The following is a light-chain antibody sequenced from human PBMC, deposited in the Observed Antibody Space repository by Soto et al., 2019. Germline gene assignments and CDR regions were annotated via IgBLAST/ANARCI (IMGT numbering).Light chain of an antibody. CDR3: SSYTSSNTLYV. V-gene: IGLV2-14*01. Sequence: QSVLTQPASVSGSPGQSITISCTGTSSDVGGYNYVSWYQQHPGKAPKLMIYDVNNRPSGVSDRFSGSKSGNTAFLTISGLQAEDEADYFCSSYTSSNTLYVLGAGTKLTVL. CDR1: SSDVGGYNY. CDR2: DVN. J-gene: IGLJ1*01.